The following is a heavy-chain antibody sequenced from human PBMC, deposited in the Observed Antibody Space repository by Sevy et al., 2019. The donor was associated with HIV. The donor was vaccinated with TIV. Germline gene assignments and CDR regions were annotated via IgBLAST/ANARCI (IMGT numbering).Heavy chain of an antibody. J-gene: IGHJ4*02. V-gene: IGHV4-38-2*01. Sequence: SETLSLTCAVSGYSISSGYYWGWIRQPPGKGLEWIGSVWDGGSTYYNPSLKSRVTISIDTSNNDFSLTLSSVTAADTAGYYCAGHGGYPAGPYYFDSWGQGTLVTVSS. CDR1: GYSISSGYY. CDR2: VWDGGST. CDR3: AGHGGYPAGPYYFDS. D-gene: IGHD6-13*01.